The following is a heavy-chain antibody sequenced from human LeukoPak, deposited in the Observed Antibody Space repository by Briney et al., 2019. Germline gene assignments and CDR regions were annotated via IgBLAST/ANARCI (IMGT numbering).Heavy chain of an antibody. J-gene: IGHJ4*02. V-gene: IGHV1-8*01. CDR3: ARGRGYYDFWSGYYLDFDY. Sequence: ASVKVSCKASGYTFTSYDNNWVRQATGQGLEWMGWMNPNSGNTGYAQKFQGRVTMTRNTSISTAYMELSSLRSEDTAVYYCARGRGYYDFWSGYYLDFDYWGQGTLVTVSS. D-gene: IGHD3-3*01. CDR1: GYTFTSYD. CDR2: MNPNSGNT.